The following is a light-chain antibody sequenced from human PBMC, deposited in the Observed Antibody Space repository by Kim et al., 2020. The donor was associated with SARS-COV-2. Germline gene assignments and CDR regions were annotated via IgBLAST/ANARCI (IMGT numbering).Light chain of an antibody. CDR1: QSTTSTW. V-gene: IGKV3-20*01. J-gene: IGKJ2*01. CDR3: QQYRVSNT. Sequence: IVLTQSPDTLSLSPGESATLSCRASQSTTSTWLAWYQQKPGQAPRFLFSGASDRATGLPDRFSGSVSGTDLILTISRLEPEDFAVYYCQQYRVSNTFGQGTKLEI. CDR2: GAS.